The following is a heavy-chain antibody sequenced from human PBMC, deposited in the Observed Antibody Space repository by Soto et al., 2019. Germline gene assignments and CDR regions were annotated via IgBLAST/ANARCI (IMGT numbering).Heavy chain of an antibody. D-gene: IGHD3-16*01. J-gene: IGHJ4*02. CDR1: GYTFTSYG. CDR3: ARYAPGVFRHY. Sequence: QVQLVQSGAEVKKPGASVKVSCKASGYTFTSYGISWVRQAPGQGLEWMGWISAYNGNTNYAQKLQGRGTMTRDTATSTAYMEPRSLRSDDTDVYYCARYAPGVFRHYWGEGTLFTASS. CDR2: ISAYNGNT. V-gene: IGHV1-18*01.